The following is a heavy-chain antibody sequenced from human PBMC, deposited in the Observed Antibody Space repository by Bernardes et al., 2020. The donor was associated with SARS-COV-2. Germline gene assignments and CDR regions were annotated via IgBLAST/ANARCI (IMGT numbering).Heavy chain of an antibody. CDR1: GFSLRTSGVG. CDR3: AHAVRDYDILTGSYNGRFDY. V-gene: IGHV2-5*01. D-gene: IGHD3-9*01. CDR2: IYWNDDK. J-gene: IGHJ4*02. Sequence: SGPTLVKPTQTLTLTCTFSGFSLRTSGVGVGWIRQPPGKALEWLALIYWNDDKRYSPSLKNSLTITKDTSRNQVVLTMTNMDPVDTGTYYCAHAVRDYDILTGSYNGRFDYWGQGARVTVS.